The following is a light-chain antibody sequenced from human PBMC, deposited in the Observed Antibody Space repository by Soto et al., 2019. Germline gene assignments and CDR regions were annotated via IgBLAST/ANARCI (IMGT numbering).Light chain of an antibody. Sequence: DIVMTQSPLSLLVTPGEPASISCRSSENLLHSNGYNYLDWYLQKPGQSPQLLIYLGSNRASGVPDRFSGSGSGTDFTLKISRVQAEDFGVYYCMQPLQSWTFGQGTKVDIK. CDR1: ENLLHSNGYNY. J-gene: IGKJ1*01. CDR2: LGS. V-gene: IGKV2-28*01. CDR3: MQPLQSWT.